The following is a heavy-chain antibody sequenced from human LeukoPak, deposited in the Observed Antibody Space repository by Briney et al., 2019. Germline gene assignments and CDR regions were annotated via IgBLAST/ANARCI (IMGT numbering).Heavy chain of an antibody. CDR2: IGGSGTRT. CDR1: RFTFSSYS. J-gene: IGHJ4*02. D-gene: IGHD2-2*03. V-gene: IGHV3-23*01. CDR3: AKDSHWILFDD. Sequence: GGSLRLSCTGPRFTFSSYSMNWVRQAPGKGLEWVSGIGGSGTRTYYADSVKGRFTISRDNSKNTLYLQMNSLRDEDTAVYYCAKDSHWILFDDWGQGTLVTVSS.